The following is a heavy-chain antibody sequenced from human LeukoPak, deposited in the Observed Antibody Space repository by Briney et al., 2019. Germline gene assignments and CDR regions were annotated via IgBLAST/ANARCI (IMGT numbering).Heavy chain of an antibody. V-gene: IGHV1-2*02. CDR1: GYTFTAYY. Sequence: ASVKVSCKASGYTFTAYYMHWVRQAPGQGLEWMGWINPNSGGTNYAQKFQGRVTMTRDTSISTAYMELRSLRSDDTAVYYCARDWADRSDYWGQGTLVTVSS. CDR2: INPNSGGT. J-gene: IGHJ4*02. CDR3: ARDWADRSDY. D-gene: IGHD3-22*01.